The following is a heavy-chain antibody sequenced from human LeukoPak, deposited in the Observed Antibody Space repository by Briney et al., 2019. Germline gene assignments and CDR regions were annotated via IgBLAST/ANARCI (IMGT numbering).Heavy chain of an antibody. D-gene: IGHD6-19*01. CDR2: IRQDGSEF. J-gene: IGHJ4*02. Sequence: GGSLRLSCAASGFTFSNYWMSWVRQVPGKGPEWVANIRQDGSEFYYVDSVKGRFTISRDNAKNSLYLQMDSLRAEDTAVYYCGRVAYPATSYNSGWAFDYWGQGTLVTVSS. V-gene: IGHV3-7*01. CDR1: GFTFSNYW. CDR3: GRVAYPATSYNSGWAFDY.